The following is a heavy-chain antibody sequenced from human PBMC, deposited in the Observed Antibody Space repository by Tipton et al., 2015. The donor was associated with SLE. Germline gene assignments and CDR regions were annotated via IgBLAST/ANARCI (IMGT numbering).Heavy chain of an antibody. V-gene: IGHV4-31*03. CDR3: VRGPKDV. J-gene: IGHJ6*02. CDR2: IYDSKST. Sequence: TLSLTCTVSGGSIRSDDYYWTWIRQYPGKGLEWIGYIYDSKSTYYNPSLKSRLTMSADTSKNQISLKLSSVSAADTAVYYCVRGPKDVWGQGTTVTVSS. CDR1: GGSIRSDDYY.